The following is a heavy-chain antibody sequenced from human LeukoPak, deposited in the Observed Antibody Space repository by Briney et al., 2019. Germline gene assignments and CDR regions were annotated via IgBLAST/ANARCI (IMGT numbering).Heavy chain of an antibody. CDR2: INPRGTST. J-gene: IGHJ5*02. V-gene: IGHV1-46*01. CDR3: ARDNSVEDTAWWFDP. Sequence: ASVKVSCKASGYSFTSHYMHWVRQAPGQGLEWMGVINPRGTSTIYAEKFQGRVTMTRDMSTSTDYMELSSLRSEDTAVYYCARDNSVEDTAWWFDPWGQGTLVTVSS. D-gene: IGHD4-23*01. CDR1: GYSFTSHY.